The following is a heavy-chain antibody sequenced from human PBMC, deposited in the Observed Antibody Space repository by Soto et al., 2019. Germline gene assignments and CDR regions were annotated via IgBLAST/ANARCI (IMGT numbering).Heavy chain of an antibody. D-gene: IGHD2-2*01. J-gene: IGHJ6*02. CDR3: AIDVSVYSAMPRVYYYYYGMDV. CDR2: INPNSGGT. V-gene: IGHV1-2*04. Sequence: ASVKVSCKASGYTFTGYYMHWVRQAPGQGLEWIGWINPNSGGTNYAQKFQGWVTMTRDTSISTAYMELSRPRSDDTAVYYCAIDVSVYSAMPRVYYYYYGMDVWGQGTTVTVSS. CDR1: GYTFTGYY.